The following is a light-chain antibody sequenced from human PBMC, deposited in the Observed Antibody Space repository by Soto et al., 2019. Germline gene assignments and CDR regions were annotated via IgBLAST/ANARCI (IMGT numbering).Light chain of an antibody. V-gene: IGKV1-5*01. CDR2: DAS. CDR3: QQYNRPWT. Sequence: GDRVTITCRASQSISSWLAWYQQKPGKAPKLLIYDASSFESGVPSRFSGSGSGTEFTLTISSLQPDDFATYYCQQYNRPWTFGQGTKVEIK. J-gene: IGKJ1*01. CDR1: QSISSW.